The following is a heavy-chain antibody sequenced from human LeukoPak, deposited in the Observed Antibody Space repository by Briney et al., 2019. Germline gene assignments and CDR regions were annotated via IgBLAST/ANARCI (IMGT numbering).Heavy chain of an antibody. Sequence: SVKVSCKASGGTFSSYAISWVRQAPGQGLEWMGRIIPILGIANYAQKFQGRVTITADKSTSTAYMELSSLRSEDTAVYYCARAGGYCSGGSCPSVDYWGQGTLVTVSS. CDR3: ARAGGYCSGGSCPSVDY. V-gene: IGHV1-69*04. CDR2: IIPILGIA. J-gene: IGHJ4*02. D-gene: IGHD2-15*01. CDR1: GGTFSSYA.